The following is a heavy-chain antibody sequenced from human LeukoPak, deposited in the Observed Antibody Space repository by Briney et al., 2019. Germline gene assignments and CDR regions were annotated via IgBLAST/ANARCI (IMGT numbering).Heavy chain of an antibody. CDR3: ARGVPERFLEWPTFDY. CDR2: IYHSGST. V-gene: IGHV4-30-2*01. Sequence: SETLSLTCAVSGGSISSGGYSWSWIRQPPGKGLEWIGYIYHSGSTYYNPSLKSRVTISVDRSKNQFSLKLSSVTAADTAVYYCARGVPERFLEWPTFDYWGQGTLVTVSS. CDR1: GGSISSGGYS. D-gene: IGHD3-3*01. J-gene: IGHJ4*02.